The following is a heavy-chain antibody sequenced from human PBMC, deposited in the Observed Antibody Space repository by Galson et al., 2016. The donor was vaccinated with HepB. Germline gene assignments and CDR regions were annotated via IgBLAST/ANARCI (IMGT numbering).Heavy chain of an antibody. CDR3: ATSGYYPNWFDP. CDR1: GYIFSKYG. D-gene: IGHD3-22*01. CDR2: ISENNDTK. J-gene: IGHJ5*02. Sequence: SVKVSCKASGYIFSKYGINWVRQAPGHGLEWMGWISENNDTKKYAQKFQGRVTLTTDTTTSTAYMELMSLRSDDTAVYSCATSGYYPNWFDPWGQGTLVTVSS. V-gene: IGHV1-18*01.